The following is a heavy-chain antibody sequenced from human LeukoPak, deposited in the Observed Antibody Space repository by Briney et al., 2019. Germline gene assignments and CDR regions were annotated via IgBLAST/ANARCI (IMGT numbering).Heavy chain of an antibody. CDR3: ARDGSNRADDDAFDI. V-gene: IGHV4-4*02. J-gene: IGHJ3*02. Sequence: SGTLSLTCAVSGGSITNSNWWSWVRQPPGKGLEWIGYIYYSGSTNYNPSLKSRVTISVDTSKNQFSLKLSSVTAADTAVYYCARDGSNRADDDAFDIWGQGTMVTVSS. D-gene: IGHD1-14*01. CDR1: GGSITNSNW. CDR2: IYYSGST.